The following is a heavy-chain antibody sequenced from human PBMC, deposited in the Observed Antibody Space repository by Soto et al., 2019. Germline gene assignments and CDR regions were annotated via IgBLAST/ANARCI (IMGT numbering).Heavy chain of an antibody. Sequence: GGSLRLSCAASGFSCHEYTMNRVRQAPGKGLEKVSGIYGAASGIYYADSVKGQFTISRDNSRNTVYLKMNNLRAEDTAVYYCAKDGHPDGVWDIDWWGQGAWVTVSP. V-gene: IGHV3-23*01. D-gene: IGHD4-17*01. CDR1: GFSCHEYT. CDR3: AKDGHPDGVWDIDW. J-gene: IGHJ4*02. CDR2: IYGAASGI.